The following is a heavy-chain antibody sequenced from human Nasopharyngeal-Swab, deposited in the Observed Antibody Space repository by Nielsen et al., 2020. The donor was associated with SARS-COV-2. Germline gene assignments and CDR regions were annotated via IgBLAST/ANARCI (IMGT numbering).Heavy chain of an antibody. Sequence: GGSLRLSCAASGFTFSSYGMHWVRQAPGKGLEWVAVISYDGSNKYYADSVKGRFTISRDNSKNTLYLQMNSLRAENTAVYYCAKDRGHYHYGMDVWGQGTTVTVSS. CDR3: AKDRGHYHYGMDV. V-gene: IGHV3-30*18. CDR2: ISYDGSNK. CDR1: GFTFSSYG. J-gene: IGHJ6*02.